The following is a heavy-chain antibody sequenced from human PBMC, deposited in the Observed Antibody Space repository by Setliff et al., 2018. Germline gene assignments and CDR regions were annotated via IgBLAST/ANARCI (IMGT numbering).Heavy chain of an antibody. Sequence: ASVKVSCKASGGTFSSYAISWVRQAPGQGLEWMGGIIPIFGTTNYAQKFQGRVTITADKSTSTAYMELSSLRSEDTAVYYCARVRLVATTNYYYYYYMDVWGKGTTVTVSS. J-gene: IGHJ6*03. V-gene: IGHV1-69*06. CDR1: GGTFSSYA. CDR2: IIPIFGTT. CDR3: ARVRLVATTNYYYYYYMDV. D-gene: IGHD5-12*01.